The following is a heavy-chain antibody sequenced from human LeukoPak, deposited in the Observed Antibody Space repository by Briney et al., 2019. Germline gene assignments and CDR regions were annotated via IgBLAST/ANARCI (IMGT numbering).Heavy chain of an antibody. D-gene: IGHD4-17*01. Sequence: GGSLRLSCAASGFTFSSYAMSWVRQAPGKGLEWVSAISGSGGSTYYADSVKGRFSISRDNSKNTLYLQMNSLRAEDAAVYYCAKSWVRYGDYGTYFDYWGQGTPVTVSS. CDR2: ISGSGGST. V-gene: IGHV3-23*01. CDR1: GFTFSSYA. J-gene: IGHJ4*02. CDR3: AKSWVRYGDYGTYFDY.